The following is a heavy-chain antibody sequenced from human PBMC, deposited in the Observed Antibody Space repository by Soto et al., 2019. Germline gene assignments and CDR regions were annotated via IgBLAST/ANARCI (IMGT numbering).Heavy chain of an antibody. CDR3: ARGRYCLTGRCFPNWLDS. D-gene: IGHD2-15*01. CDR2: IYKSATT. V-gene: IGHV4-30-4*01. Sequence: SETLSLTCSVSGDSISSVDYFWAWIRQPPGQALEYIGYIYKSATTYYNPSFESRVAISLDTSKSQFSLNVTSVTAADTAVYFCARGRYCLTGRCFPNWLDSWGQGTLVTVYS. CDR1: GDSISSVDYF. J-gene: IGHJ5*01.